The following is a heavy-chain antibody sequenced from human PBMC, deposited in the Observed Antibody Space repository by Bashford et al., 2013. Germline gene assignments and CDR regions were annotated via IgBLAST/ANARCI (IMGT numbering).Heavy chain of an antibody. CDR3: ARDPGVVGYSYGLAFDY. Sequence: ASVKVSCKASGYTFTSYYMHWVRQAPGQGLEWMGIINPSGGSTSYAQKFQGRVTMTRDTSTSTVYMELSSLRSEDTAVYYCARDPGVVGYSYGLAFDYWGQGTLVTVSS. CDR2: INPSGGST. V-gene: IGHV1-46*01. D-gene: IGHD5-18*01. J-gene: IGHJ4*02. CDR1: GYTFTSYY.